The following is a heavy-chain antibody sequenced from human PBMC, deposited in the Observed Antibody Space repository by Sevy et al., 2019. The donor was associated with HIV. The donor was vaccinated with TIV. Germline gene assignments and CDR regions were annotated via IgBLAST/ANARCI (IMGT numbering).Heavy chain of an antibody. Sequence: GGSLRLSCAASGFTFSSYSMNWVRQAPGKGLEWVSSISSSSSYIYYADSVKGRFTISRDKAKNSLYLQMNSLRAEDTAVYYCARDPSIAVAGTGGYFQHWGQGTLVTVSS. D-gene: IGHD6-19*01. CDR2: ISSSSSYI. V-gene: IGHV3-21*01. CDR1: GFTFSSYS. CDR3: ARDPSIAVAGTGGYFQH. J-gene: IGHJ1*01.